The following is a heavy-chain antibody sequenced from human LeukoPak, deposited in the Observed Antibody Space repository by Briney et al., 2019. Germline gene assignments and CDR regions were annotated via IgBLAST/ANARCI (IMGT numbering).Heavy chain of an antibody. Sequence: GGSLGLSCASSGFTYSLYATSWVRHAPTKGLEWGSIITHSGGSTYYADSAKGRLTISRDNSKNTLYLQMHSLSAEDTGVYYCAKDNSPYSNSWLQFFQHWGQGTLVTVSS. J-gene: IGHJ1*01. CDR1: GFTYSLYA. CDR2: ITHSGGST. D-gene: IGHD6-13*01. V-gene: IGHV3-23*01. CDR3: AKDNSPYSNSWLQFFQH.